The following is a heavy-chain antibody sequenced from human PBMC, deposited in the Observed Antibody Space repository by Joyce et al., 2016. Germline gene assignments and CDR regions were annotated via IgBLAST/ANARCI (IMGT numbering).Heavy chain of an antibody. CDR3: ARVGEIGHCSGGHCSGGQWFDP. V-gene: IGHV3-30*03. CDR2: ISFDGSTQ. D-gene: IGHD2-15*01. Sequence: PGKGLEWVAVISFDGSTQYYADSLKGRVTISRDNSRNMVYLQMRSLRPDDTAVYYCARVGEIGHCSGGHCSGGQWFDPWGQGTLVTVSS. J-gene: IGHJ5*02.